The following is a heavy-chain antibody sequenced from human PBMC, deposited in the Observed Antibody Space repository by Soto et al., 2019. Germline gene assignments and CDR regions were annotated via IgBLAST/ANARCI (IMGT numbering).Heavy chain of an antibody. J-gene: IGHJ4*02. CDR3: ARDDSGFSGSHYIDYFNY. CDR2: INPSSGGS. Sequence: GASVKVSCKASGYTFTSYAIHWVRQAPGQGLEWMGIINPSSGGSTYAQKFQGRVTFTRDTSAGTVYMQLSSLTSEDTAVYYCARDDSGFSGSHYIDYFNYWGQGALVT. CDR1: GYTFTSYA. D-gene: IGHD1-26*01. V-gene: IGHV1-46*01.